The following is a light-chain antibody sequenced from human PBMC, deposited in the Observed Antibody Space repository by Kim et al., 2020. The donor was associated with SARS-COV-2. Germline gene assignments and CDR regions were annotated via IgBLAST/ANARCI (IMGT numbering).Light chain of an antibody. Sequence: QSALTQPRSVSGSPGQSVTISCTGTSSDVGGYRFVSWCQQHPGKAPKLMIYDVSKRPSGVPDRFSGSKSGNTASLTISGLQAEDEADYYCYSYVGSYTWVFGGGTQLTVL. CDR1: SSDVGGYRF. V-gene: IGLV2-11*01. CDR2: DVS. J-gene: IGLJ3*02. CDR3: YSYVGSYTWV.